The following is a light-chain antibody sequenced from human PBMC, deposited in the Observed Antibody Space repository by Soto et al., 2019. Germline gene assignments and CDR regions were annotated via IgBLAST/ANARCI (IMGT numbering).Light chain of an antibody. J-gene: IGKJ1*01. Sequence: EIVLTQSPGTLSLSPGERATLSCRASQSVSSSYLAWYQQKPGQAPRLLIYGASSRATGIPDRFSGSGSGTDFTLTISRLEPEDFAVYYCQQYRSSPPWTFGQGTKV. CDR2: GAS. CDR1: QSVSSSY. CDR3: QQYRSSPPWT. V-gene: IGKV3-20*01.